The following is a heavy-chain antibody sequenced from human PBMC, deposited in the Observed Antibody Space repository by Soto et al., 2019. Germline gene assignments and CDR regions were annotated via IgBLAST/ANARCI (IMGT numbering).Heavy chain of an antibody. V-gene: IGHV3-66*01. CDR3: ARDTAGGGV. CDR2: IYSGGST. J-gene: IGHJ6*02. D-gene: IGHD5-18*01. CDR1: GFTVSNNY. Sequence: EVQLVESGGDLVQPGGSLRLSCAASGFTVSNNYMTWVRQPPGKGLEWVSIIYSGGSTYYADSVKGRFTISRDNSKNTLLLQMNSLRVEDTAVYYSARDTAGGGVWGQGTTVTVSS.